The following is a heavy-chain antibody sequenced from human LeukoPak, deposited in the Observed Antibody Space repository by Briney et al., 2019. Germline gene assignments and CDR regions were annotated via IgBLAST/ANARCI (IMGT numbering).Heavy chain of an antibody. V-gene: IGHV3-30*02. CDR2: IQNNGSNI. Sequence: GGSLRLSCAASGFTFSSSWMSWLRQAPGKGLNWLAFIQNNGSNIFYADSVKGRFTLSRDNSRNTVFLEMTRLRPDDTALYYCVPNMDYWGQGARVTVSS. CDR3: VPNMDY. D-gene: IGHD2-2*03. J-gene: IGHJ4*02. CDR1: GFTFSSSW.